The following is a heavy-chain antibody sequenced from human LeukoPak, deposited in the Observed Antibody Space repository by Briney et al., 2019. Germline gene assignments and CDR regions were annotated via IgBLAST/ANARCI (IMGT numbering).Heavy chain of an antibody. CDR1: GYTFTSYY. Sequence: ASVTVSFTASGYTFTSYYMHWVRQAPGQGLEWMGIINPSGGSTSYAQKFQGRVTMTRDTSTSAVYMELSSLRSEDTAVYYCARTGYSSSWYYSVYYYYGMDVWGQGTTVTVSS. CDR2: INPSGGST. D-gene: IGHD6-13*01. J-gene: IGHJ6*02. V-gene: IGHV1-46*01. CDR3: ARTGYSSSWYYSVYYYYGMDV.